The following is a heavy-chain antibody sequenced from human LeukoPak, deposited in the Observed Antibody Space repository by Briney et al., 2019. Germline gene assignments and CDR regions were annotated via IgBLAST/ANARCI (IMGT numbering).Heavy chain of an antibody. CDR1: GFTFSSYG. CDR3: AKLETSGYCSSTSCYSDYYYYGMDV. CDR2: ISYDGSNK. J-gene: IGHJ6*02. D-gene: IGHD2-2*01. V-gene: IGHV3-30*18. Sequence: PGGSLRLSCAASGFTFSSYGMPWVRQAPGKGLEWVAVISYDGSNKYYADSVKGRFTISRDNSKNTLYLQMISLRAEDTAVYYCAKLETSGYCSSTSCYSDYYYYGMDVWGQGTTVTVSS.